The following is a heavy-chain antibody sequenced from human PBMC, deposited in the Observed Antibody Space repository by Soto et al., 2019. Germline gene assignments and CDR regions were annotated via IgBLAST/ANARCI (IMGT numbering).Heavy chain of an antibody. J-gene: IGHJ4*02. D-gene: IGHD6-13*01. V-gene: IGHV3-23*01. CDR3: AKRGSNWYYFDY. CDR2: ISGSGGST. Sequence: EMQLLESGGGLVQPGGSLRLSCAASGFTFSSYAMSWVRQAPGKGLEWVSAISGSGGSTYYADSVKGRFTISRDNSKNTLYLQMNSLRAEDTAVYYCAKRGSNWYYFDYWGQGTLVTVSS. CDR1: GFTFSSYA.